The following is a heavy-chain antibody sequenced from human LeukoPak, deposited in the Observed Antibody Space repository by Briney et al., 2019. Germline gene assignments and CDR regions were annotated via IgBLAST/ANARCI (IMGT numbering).Heavy chain of an antibody. CDR3: ARDWGYSSSSPHY. Sequence: GGSLRLSCAASGFTFSSYSMNWVRQAPGKGLEWVSSISSSSSYIYYADSVKGRFTISRDNAKNSLYLQMNSLRAEDTAVYYCARDWGYSSSSPHYWGQGTLVTVSS. J-gene: IGHJ4*02. V-gene: IGHV3-21*01. D-gene: IGHD6-6*01. CDR1: GFTFSSYS. CDR2: ISSSSSYI.